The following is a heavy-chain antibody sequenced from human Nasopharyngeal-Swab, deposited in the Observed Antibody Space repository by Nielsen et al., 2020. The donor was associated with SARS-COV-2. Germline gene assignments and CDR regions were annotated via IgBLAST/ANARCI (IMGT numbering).Heavy chain of an antibody. CDR2: IYPGDSDT. CDR3: ARLLVVVTAIEEYYFDY. D-gene: IGHD2-21*02. CDR1: GYSFTSYW. V-gene: IGHV5-51*01. J-gene: IGHJ4*02. Sequence: GESLKISCKGSGYSFTSYWIGWVRQMPGKGLEWMGIIYPGDSDTRYSPSFQGQVTISADKSISTAYLQWSSLKASDTAMYYCARLLVVVTAIEEYYFDYWGQGTLVTVSS.